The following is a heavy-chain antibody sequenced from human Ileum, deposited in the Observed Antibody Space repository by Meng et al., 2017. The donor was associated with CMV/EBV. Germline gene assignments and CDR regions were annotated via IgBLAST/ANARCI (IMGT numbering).Heavy chain of an antibody. D-gene: IGHD3-10*01. Sequence: AYGFTCRRSPMSWVRQAPGKGLEWVSTIPTYGDSTYYADLVKGRFTISRDNSKDTLYLEMTSLRAEDTALYYCAARVGPSGSYYFDSWGQGSLVTVSS. J-gene: IGHJ4*02. CDR2: IPTYGDST. CDR3: AARVGPSGSYYFDS. CDR1: GFTCRRSP. V-gene: IGHV3-23*01.